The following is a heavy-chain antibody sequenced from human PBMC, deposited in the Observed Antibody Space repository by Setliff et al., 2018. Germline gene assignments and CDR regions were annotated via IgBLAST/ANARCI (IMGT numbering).Heavy chain of an antibody. CDR2: IQKSGST. D-gene: IGHD3-3*01. Sequence: TLSLTCNVSGVSISSYYWSWIRQPPGKGLESIGYIQKSGSTNYNPSLMSRVSISVDTSKNQFSLKLRSVTAAGTAVYYCARLSWNGLRYYGLDVWGQGTTVTVS. CDR3: ARLSWNGLRYYGLDV. CDR1: GVSISSYY. V-gene: IGHV4-59*01. J-gene: IGHJ6*02.